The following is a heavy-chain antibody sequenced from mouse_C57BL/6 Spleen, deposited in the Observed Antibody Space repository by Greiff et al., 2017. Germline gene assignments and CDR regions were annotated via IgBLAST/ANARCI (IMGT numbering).Heavy chain of an antibody. CDR2: IDPADSCT. Sequence: QVQLQQPGAELVMPGASVKLSCKASGYTFTSYWMHWVKQRPGQGLEWIGEIDPADSCTNYNQKFKGKFTLTVDKSSSTAYLQLSRLTSEDSAVYYCARVTTVVVPDYWGQGTTLTVSS. CDR3: ARVTTVVVPDY. V-gene: IGHV1-69*01. CDR1: GYTFTSYW. D-gene: IGHD1-1*01. J-gene: IGHJ2*01.